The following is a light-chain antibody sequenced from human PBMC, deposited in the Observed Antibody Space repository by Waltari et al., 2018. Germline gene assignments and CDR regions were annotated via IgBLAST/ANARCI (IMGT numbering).Light chain of an antibody. Sequence: DIQMTQFPSTLSASVGDRVTITCRASQGIGSWLAWFQQKPGEAPKVLSYEASILESGVPSRFSGSGSGTEFTLTISSLQPDDFATYYCQQYQSPPWTFGQGTNVEIK. CDR2: EAS. CDR1: QGIGSW. CDR3: QQYQSPPWT. V-gene: IGKV1-5*01. J-gene: IGKJ1*01.